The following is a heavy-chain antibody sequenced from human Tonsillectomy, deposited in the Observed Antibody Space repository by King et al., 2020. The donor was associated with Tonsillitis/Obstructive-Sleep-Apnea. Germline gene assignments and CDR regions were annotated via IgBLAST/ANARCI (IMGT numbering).Heavy chain of an antibody. CDR2: IYNVATT. J-gene: IGHJ4*02. CDR3: ARVYCSVTSCYMFDY. V-gene: IGHV4-59*13. CDR1: GGSISAAH. Sequence: VQLQESGPGLVKPSETLSLTCTVSGGSISAAHWSWIRQPPGKGLEWIGNIYNVATTNYNPSLKSRVTISSDTSKNQFSLRLNSVTTADTAVYYCARVYCSVTSCYMFDYWGQGTLVTVSS. D-gene: IGHD2-2*02.